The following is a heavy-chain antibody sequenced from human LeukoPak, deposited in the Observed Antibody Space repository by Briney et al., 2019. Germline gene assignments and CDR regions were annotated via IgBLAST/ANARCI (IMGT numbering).Heavy chain of an antibody. Sequence: GGSLRLSCAASGFTFSGYGMHWVRQAPGKGLEWVAVISYDGSNKYYADSVKGRFTISRDNSKNTLYLQMNSLRAEDTAVYYCAKGGPAETWGQGTLVTVSS. D-gene: IGHD2-2*01. CDR3: AKGGPAET. V-gene: IGHV3-30*18. CDR1: GFTFSGYG. J-gene: IGHJ4*02. CDR2: ISYDGSNK.